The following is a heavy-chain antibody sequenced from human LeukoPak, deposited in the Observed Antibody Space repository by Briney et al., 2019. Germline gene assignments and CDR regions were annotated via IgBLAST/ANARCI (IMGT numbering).Heavy chain of an antibody. Sequence: ASVKVSCKASGYTFTGYYMHWVRQAPGQGLEWMGWINPNSGGTNYARKFQGRVTMTRDTSISTAYMELSSLRSEDTAVYYCARDGGCGGSCYPDYYYYMDVWGKGTTVTVSS. CDR3: ARDGGCGGSCYPDYYYYMDV. CDR1: GYTFTGYY. J-gene: IGHJ6*03. D-gene: IGHD2-15*01. V-gene: IGHV1-2*02. CDR2: INPNSGGT.